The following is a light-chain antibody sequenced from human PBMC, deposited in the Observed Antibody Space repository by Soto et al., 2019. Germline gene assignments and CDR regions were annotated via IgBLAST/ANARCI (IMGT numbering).Light chain of an antibody. V-gene: IGKV1-39*01. CDR2: VAF. Sequence: DIQMTQSPSSLSASVGDTVTMTCRASQSIALSVNWYQQKPGKAPKLLIYVAFTLESGVPSRFSGSGYGREFTLTIRSLQAEDLATYYSQQSFRSPITFGQGTRLEIK. CDR3: QQSFRSPIT. J-gene: IGKJ5*01. CDR1: QSIALS.